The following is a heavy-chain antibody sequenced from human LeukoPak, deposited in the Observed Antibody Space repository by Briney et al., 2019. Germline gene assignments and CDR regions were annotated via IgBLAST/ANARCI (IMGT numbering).Heavy chain of an antibody. CDR3: AKDLHEYYFDY. Sequence: QSGGSLRLSCSASGFTFSSYSMDWVRQAPGKGLEWVSTINTGGGAYYAASVKGRFTISRGNSRNTLYLQMNSLRAEDTAVYYCAKDLHEYYFDYWGQGTLVTVSS. CDR2: INTGGGA. V-gene: IGHV3-23*01. CDR1: GFTFSSYS. J-gene: IGHJ4*02.